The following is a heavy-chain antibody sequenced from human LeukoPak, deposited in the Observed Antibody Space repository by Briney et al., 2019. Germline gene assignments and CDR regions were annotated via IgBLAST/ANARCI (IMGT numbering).Heavy chain of an antibody. D-gene: IGHD3-22*01. Sequence: SETLSLTGTVSGCSISSSSYYWDWIRQPPGTGLEWIGSIYYSGNTYYNPSLKSRVTISVDTSKNQFSLTLSSVTAADTAVYYCARHVYYYDSSGYSQYYYYYYYMDVWGKGTTVTVSS. CDR3: ARHVYYYDSSGYSQYYYYYYYMDV. CDR1: GCSISSSSYY. V-gene: IGHV4-39*01. CDR2: IYYSGNT. J-gene: IGHJ6*03.